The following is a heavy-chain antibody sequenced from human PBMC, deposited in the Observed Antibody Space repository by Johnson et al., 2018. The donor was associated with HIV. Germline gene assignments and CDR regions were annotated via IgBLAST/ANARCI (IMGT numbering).Heavy chain of an antibody. Sequence: QMLLVESGGGVVQPGRSLRLSCAASGFTFSSYAIHWVRQAPGKGLEWVALVSFDGINKSYADSVKGRFTVSRDNSKNTLYLQMNSLRGEDTAMYYCAKDGGRWSYSFDVWGQGTMVSVSS. CDR3: AKDGGRWSYSFDV. CDR2: VSFDGINK. V-gene: IGHV3-30*04. J-gene: IGHJ3*01. CDR1: GFTFSSYA. D-gene: IGHD3-16*01.